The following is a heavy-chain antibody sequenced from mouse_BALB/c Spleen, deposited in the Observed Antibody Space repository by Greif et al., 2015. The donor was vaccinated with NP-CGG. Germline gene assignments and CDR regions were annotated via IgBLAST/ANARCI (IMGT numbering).Heavy chain of an antibody. J-gene: IGHJ4*01. Sequence: QVQLKQSGPGLVAPSQSLSITCTVSGFSLTGYGVNWVRQPPGKGLEWLGMIWGDGSTDYNSALKSRLSISKDNSKSXVFVKMNSLQTHDTARYYCARHYAHYAMDYWGQGTSVTVSS. CDR2: IWGDGST. D-gene: IGHD1-1*02. CDR3: ARHYAHYAMDY. CDR1: GFSLTGYG. V-gene: IGHV2-6-7*01.